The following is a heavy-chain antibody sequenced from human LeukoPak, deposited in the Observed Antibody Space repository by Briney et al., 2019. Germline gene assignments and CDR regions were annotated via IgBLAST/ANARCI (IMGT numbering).Heavy chain of an antibody. V-gene: IGHV1-2*02. CDR2: INPNSGGT. J-gene: IGHJ6*03. CDR3: AGSISCFWGCYMDV. D-gene: IGHD2-2*01. Sequence: ASVKVSCKASGYTFTGYYMHWVRQAPGQGLEWMGWINPNSGGTNYAQKFQGRVTMTRDTSISTAYMELSRLRSDDTAVYYCAGSISCFWGCYMDVWGKGTTVTVSS. CDR1: GYTFTGYY.